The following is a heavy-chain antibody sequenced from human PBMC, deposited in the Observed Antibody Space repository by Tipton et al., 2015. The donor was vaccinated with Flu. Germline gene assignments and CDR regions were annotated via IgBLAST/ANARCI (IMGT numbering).Heavy chain of an antibody. CDR2: INPSGGST. J-gene: IGHJ5*02. Sequence: QLVQSGAEVKKPGASVKVSCKASGYTFTSYYMHWVRQAPGQGLEWMGIINPSGGSTSYAQKLQGRVTMTRDTSTSTVYMELSSLRSEDTAVYYCARAPAGTLSGGWFDPWGQGTLVTVSS. V-gene: IGHV1-46*04. CDR1: GYTFTSYY. D-gene: IGHD1-14*01. CDR3: ARAPAGTLSGGWFDP.